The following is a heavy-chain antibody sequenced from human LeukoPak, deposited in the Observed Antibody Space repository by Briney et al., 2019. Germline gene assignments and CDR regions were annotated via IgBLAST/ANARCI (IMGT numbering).Heavy chain of an antibody. Sequence: GGSLRLSCAASGFTFSNAWMSWVRQAPGKGLEWVGRIKSKTDGGTTDYAAPVKGRFTISRDDSKNTLYLQMNSLKTEDTAVYYCTTASSVGRLITIFGVVISPFDYWGQGTRVTVSS. J-gene: IGHJ4*02. CDR3: TTASSVGRLITIFGVVISPFDY. V-gene: IGHV3-15*01. CDR1: GFTFSNAW. CDR2: IKSKTDGGTT. D-gene: IGHD3-3*01.